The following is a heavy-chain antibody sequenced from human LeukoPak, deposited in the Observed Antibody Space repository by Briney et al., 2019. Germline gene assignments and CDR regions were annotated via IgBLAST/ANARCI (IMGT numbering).Heavy chain of an antibody. Sequence: GGSLRLSCAASGFTFSSYAMSWVRQAPGKGLEWVSAISGSGGSTYYADSVKGRFTISRDNSKNTLYLQMNSLRAEDTAVYYCAKARLRFLEWLLSDYWGQGTLVTVSS. J-gene: IGHJ4*02. CDR1: GFTFSSYA. D-gene: IGHD3-3*01. V-gene: IGHV3-23*01. CDR3: AKARLRFLEWLLSDY. CDR2: ISGSGGST.